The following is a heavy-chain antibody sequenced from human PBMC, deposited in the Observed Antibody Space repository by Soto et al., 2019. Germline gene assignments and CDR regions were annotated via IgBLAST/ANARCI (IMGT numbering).Heavy chain of an antibody. Sequence: QVQLRESGPGLVKPSQTLSLTCTASGGSITSGGSFWSWVRQLPGKGLEWIGHIYYSGATYYNPSLKSRFAMSVDASENQLSLKVNSVTAADTAIYYCARALPGGTIYYLDVWGEGTTVTVSS. CDR2: IYYSGAT. CDR3: ARALPGGTIYYLDV. V-gene: IGHV4-31*03. J-gene: IGHJ6*03. D-gene: IGHD1-26*01. CDR1: GGSITSGGSF.